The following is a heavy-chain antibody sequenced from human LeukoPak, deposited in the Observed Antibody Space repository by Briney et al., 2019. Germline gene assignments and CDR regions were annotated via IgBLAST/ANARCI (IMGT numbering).Heavy chain of an antibody. Sequence: SETLSLTCTVSGASISSYHWSWIRQPPGKGLEWIGYIYYSGGTNSNPSLKSRVTISVDTTMNQFSLSLNSVTAADTAVYYCAREPDPWGQGTQVTVSS. CDR3: AREPDP. CDR2: IYYSGGT. J-gene: IGHJ5*02. CDR1: GASISSYH. V-gene: IGHV4-59*01.